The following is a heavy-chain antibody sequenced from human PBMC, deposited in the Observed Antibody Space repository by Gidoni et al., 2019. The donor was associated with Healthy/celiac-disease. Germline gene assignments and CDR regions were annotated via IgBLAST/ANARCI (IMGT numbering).Heavy chain of an antibody. Sequence: EVQLVESGGGLVPPGRSLSLSCTASGFTFGDYAMSWFRQATGKGLEWVGFIRSKAYGGTTEYAASVKGRFTISRDDSKSIAYLQMNSLKTEDTAVYYCTRGMHAASSWSYDAFDIWGQGTMVTVSS. CDR2: IRSKAYGGTT. CDR1: GFTFGDYA. J-gene: IGHJ3*02. D-gene: IGHD6-13*01. V-gene: IGHV3-49*03. CDR3: TRGMHAASSWSYDAFDI.